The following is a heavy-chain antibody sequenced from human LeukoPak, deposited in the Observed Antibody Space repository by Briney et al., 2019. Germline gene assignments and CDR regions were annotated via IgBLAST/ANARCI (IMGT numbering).Heavy chain of an antibody. D-gene: IGHD2-8*01. Sequence: SETLSLTCAVYGGSLSGYYWSWIRQPPGKGLEWIGEINHSGSTNYNPSLKSRVTISVDTSKNQFSLKLSSVTAADTAVYYCARITLGYCTNGVCYGVYYYYGMDVWGQGTTVTVSS. CDR3: ARITLGYCTNGVCYGVYYYYGMDV. V-gene: IGHV4-34*01. CDR1: GGSLSGYY. J-gene: IGHJ6*02. CDR2: INHSGST.